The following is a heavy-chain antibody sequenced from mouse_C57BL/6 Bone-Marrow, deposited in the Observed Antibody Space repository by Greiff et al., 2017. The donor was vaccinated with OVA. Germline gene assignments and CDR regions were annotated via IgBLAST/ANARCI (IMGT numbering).Heavy chain of an antibody. CDR1: GYAFTNYL. CDR2: INPGSGGT. V-gene: IGHV1-54*01. Sequence: VQLVESGAELVRPGTSVKVSCKASGYAFTNYLIEWVKQRPGQGLEWIGVINPGSGGTNSNEKFKGKATLTADKSYSTAYMQLSSLTSEDSAVYFCARGDDYWGQGTTLTVSS. J-gene: IGHJ2*01. CDR3: ARGDDY.